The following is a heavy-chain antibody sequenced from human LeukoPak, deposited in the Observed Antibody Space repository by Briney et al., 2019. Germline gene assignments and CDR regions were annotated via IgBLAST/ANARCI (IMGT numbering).Heavy chain of an antibody. V-gene: IGHV3-23*01. D-gene: IGHD6-13*01. J-gene: IGHJ4*02. Sequence: QPGGSLRLSCAASGFTFSSYAMGWVRQAPGKGLEWVSAISGSGGSTYYADSVKGRFTISRDNSKNTLYLQMNSLRAEDTAVYYCAKDGARGSSWYQWGQGTLVTVSS. CDR1: GFTFSSYA. CDR2: ISGSGGST. CDR3: AKDGARGSSWYQ.